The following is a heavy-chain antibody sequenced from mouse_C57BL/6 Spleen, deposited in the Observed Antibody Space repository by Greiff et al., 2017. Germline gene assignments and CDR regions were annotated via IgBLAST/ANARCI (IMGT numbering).Heavy chain of an antibody. Sequence: EVHLVESGGGLVKPGGSLKLSCAASGFTFSDYGMHWVRQAPEKGLEWVAYISSGSSTLYYADTVKGRFTISRDNAKNTLFLQMTSLRSEDTAMYYCARYYYDYDAWFAYWGQGTLVTVSA. D-gene: IGHD2-4*01. CDR1: GFTFSDYG. CDR3: ARYYYDYDAWFAY. V-gene: IGHV5-17*01. J-gene: IGHJ3*01. CDR2: ISSGSSTL.